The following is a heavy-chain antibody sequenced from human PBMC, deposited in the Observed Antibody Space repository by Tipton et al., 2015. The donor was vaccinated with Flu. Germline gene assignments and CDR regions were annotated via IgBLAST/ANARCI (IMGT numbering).Heavy chain of an antibody. CDR3: TGDYVNSDY. CDR1: GFTFSASA. V-gene: IGHV3-73*01. J-gene: IGHJ4*02. D-gene: IGHD4-17*01. CDR2: IRSKADAYAT. Sequence: SLRLSCAASGFTFSASAMRWVRQASGRGLEWLGRIRSKADAYATTYAASVKGRFTISRDDSKNTAYLQMNSVKTEDTALYYCTGDYVNSDYWGQGTLVTVFS.